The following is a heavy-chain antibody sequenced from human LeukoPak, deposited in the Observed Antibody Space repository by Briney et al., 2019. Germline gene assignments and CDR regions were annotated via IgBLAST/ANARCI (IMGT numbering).Heavy chain of an antibody. CDR3: ARGTYTFDY. CDR2: IKQGGSEK. CDR1: GFAFSSYW. V-gene: IGHV3-7*04. Sequence: GGSLRLSCAASGFAFSSYWMTWTRQAPGKGLEWVATIKQGGSEKYYVDSVKGRFTISRDNPKNSLNLQMNSLRAEDTAVYYCARGTYTFDYWGQGTLVSVSS. D-gene: IGHD1-1*01. J-gene: IGHJ4*02.